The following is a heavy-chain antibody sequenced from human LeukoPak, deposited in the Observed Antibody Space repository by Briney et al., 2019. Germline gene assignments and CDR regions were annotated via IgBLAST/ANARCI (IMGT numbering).Heavy chain of an antibody. CDR2: ISAYNGNT. CDR1: GYTFTSYG. Sequence: ASVKVSCKASGYTFTSYGISWVRQAPGQGREWMGWISAYNGNTNYAQKLQGRVTMTTDTSTSTAYMELRSLRSDDTAVYYCARVVIGSVVYYYYYGMDVWGQGTTVTVSS. J-gene: IGHJ6*02. D-gene: IGHD2-2*01. V-gene: IGHV1-18*01. CDR3: ARVVIGSVVYYYYYGMDV.